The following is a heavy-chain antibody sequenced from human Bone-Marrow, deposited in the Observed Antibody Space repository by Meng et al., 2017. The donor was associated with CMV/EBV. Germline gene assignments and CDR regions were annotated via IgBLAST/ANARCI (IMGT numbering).Heavy chain of an antibody. CDR3: ARDTPRHGYSGYHDPFAQGMDV. Sequence: ASVKVSCKASGYTFTGYYMHWVRQAPGQGLEWMGWINPNSGGTNYAQKFQGRVTMTRDTSISTAYMELSRLRSDDTAVYYCARDTPRHGYSGYHDPFAQGMDVWGQGTTVTGSS. D-gene: IGHD5-12*01. CDR2: INPNSGGT. CDR1: GYTFTGYY. V-gene: IGHV1-2*02. J-gene: IGHJ6*01.